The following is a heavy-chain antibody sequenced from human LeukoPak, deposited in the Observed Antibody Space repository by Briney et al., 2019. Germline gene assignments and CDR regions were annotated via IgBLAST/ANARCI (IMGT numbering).Heavy chain of an antibody. D-gene: IGHD3-10*01. CDR2: IYSGGST. J-gene: IGHJ5*02. Sequence: PGGSLRLSCAASGFTVSSNYMSWVRQAPGKGLEWVSVIYSGGSTYYADSVKGRFTISRDNSKNTLNLRMNSLRVEDTAVYYCARDPSRFGEFGFNDLWGQGTLVTVSS. CDR1: GFTVSSNY. CDR3: ARDPSRFGEFGFNDL. V-gene: IGHV3-66*01.